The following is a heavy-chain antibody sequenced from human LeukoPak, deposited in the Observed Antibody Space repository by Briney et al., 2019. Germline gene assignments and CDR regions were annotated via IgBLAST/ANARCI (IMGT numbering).Heavy chain of an antibody. Sequence: GGSLRLSCAASGFTFSDYYMSWIRQAPGKGLEWVSYISSSGSTIYYADSVKGRFTITRDNAQNSLTLHMNTLRADDTAVYYRAKDGGTHFDHWGQGTLVTVSS. CDR2: ISSSGSTI. V-gene: IGHV3-11*04. CDR1: GFTFSDYY. D-gene: IGHD1-26*01. CDR3: AKDGGTHFDH. J-gene: IGHJ4*02.